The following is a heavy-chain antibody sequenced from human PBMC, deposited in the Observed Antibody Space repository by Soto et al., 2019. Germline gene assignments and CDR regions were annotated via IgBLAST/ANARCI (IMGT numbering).Heavy chain of an antibody. J-gene: IGHJ5*01. CDR1: GGSISSSDYY. CDR2: IYYSGST. V-gene: IGHV4-30-4*01. Sequence: PSETLSLTCTVSGGSISSSDYYWSWIRQPPGKGLEWIGYIYYSGSTYYNPALKSRVAISVDTSKNQFSLKFNSVTAADTAVYYCARFTGDGENWLDPWGQGTLVTVSS. D-gene: IGHD4-17*01. CDR3: ARFTGDGENWLDP.